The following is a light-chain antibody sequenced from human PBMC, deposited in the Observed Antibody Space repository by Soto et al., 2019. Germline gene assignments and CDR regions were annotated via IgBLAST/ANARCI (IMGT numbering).Light chain of an antibody. Sequence: DIVMTQSPDSLAVSLGERATINCKSSQSVLYSSNNKSYLAWYQQKPGQPPKLLIYWASTRESGVPDRFSGSGSGTDFTLTISSLQAEGVAVYYCQQYYSSPQTFGQGTKLEIK. V-gene: IGKV4-1*01. J-gene: IGKJ2*01. CDR1: QSVLYSSNNKSY. CDR3: QQYYSSPQT. CDR2: WAS.